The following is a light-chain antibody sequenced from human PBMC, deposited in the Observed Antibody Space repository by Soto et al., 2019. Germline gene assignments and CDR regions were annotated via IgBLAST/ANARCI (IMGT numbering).Light chain of an antibody. CDR3: AAWDDSLNGYV. J-gene: IGLJ1*01. Sequence: QSVLTQTPSASGTPGQRVTISCSGSSSNIGSNNVNWYQQLPGTAPKLLIYSNNQLPSGVPDRFSGSKSGTSASLAISGLQSEDEADYYCAAWDDSLNGYVFGTGTKLTVL. CDR2: SNN. CDR1: SSNIGSNN. V-gene: IGLV1-44*01.